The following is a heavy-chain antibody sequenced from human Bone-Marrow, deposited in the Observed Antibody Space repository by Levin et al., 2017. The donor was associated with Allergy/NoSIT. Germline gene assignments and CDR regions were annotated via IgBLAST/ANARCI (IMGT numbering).Heavy chain of an antibody. Sequence: PGGSLRLSCAASGFTFSSYWMHWVRQAPGKGLVWVSRINSDGSSTSYADSVKGRFTISRDNAKNTLYLQMNSLRAEDTAVYYCARSPRIVVVPAAIVYYYYGMDVWGQGTTVTVSS. J-gene: IGHJ6*02. CDR3: ARSPRIVVVPAAIVYYYYGMDV. CDR1: GFTFSSYW. D-gene: IGHD2-2*02. V-gene: IGHV3-74*01. CDR2: INSDGSST.